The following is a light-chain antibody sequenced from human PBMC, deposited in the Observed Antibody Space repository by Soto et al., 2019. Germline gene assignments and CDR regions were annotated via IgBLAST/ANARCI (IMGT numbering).Light chain of an antibody. CDR1: QSVNIY. CDR2: DAS. V-gene: IGKV3-11*01. Sequence: EIVLTQSPATLSLSPGERATLSCRASQSVNIYLGWYQQKPGQAPRLLIYDASNRATGIPARFSGSGSGTDFTLTINSLEPEDSAVYYCQQQNYWYTFGQGTKLEIK. J-gene: IGKJ2*01. CDR3: QQQNYWYT.